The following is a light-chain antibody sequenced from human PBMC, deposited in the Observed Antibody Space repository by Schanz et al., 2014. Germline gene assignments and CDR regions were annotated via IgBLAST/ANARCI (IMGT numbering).Light chain of an antibody. CDR1: SSDIGAYNF. J-gene: IGLJ2*01. V-gene: IGLV2-11*01. CDR3: CSYAGSYTVVA. CDR2: DVS. Sequence: QSALTQPASVSGSPGQSVTISCTGTSSDIGAYNFVSWYQQHPGKAPKLMIYDVSQRPSGVPDRFSASKSGNTASLTISGLQTEDEADYYCCSYAGSYTVVAFGGGTKLTVL.